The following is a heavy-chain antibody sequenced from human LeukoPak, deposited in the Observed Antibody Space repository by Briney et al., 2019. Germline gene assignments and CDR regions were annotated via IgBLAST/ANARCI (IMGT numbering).Heavy chain of an antibody. D-gene: IGHD2/OR15-2a*01. J-gene: IGHJ4*02. Sequence: PGGSLRLSCAASGVTVSSNYMSWIRQAPGKGLEWVSYISSSGSTIYYADSVKGRFTISRDNAKNSLYLQMNSLRAEDTAVYYCARGFYSSHYYWGQGTLVTVSS. CDR1: GVTVSSNY. V-gene: IGHV3-11*01. CDR2: ISSSGSTI. CDR3: ARGFYSSHYY.